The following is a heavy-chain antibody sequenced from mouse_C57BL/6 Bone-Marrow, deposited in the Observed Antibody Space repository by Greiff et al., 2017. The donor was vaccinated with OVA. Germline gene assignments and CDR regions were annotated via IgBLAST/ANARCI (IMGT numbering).Heavy chain of an antibody. J-gene: IGHJ3*01. CDR1: GFSFNTYA. CDR2: IRSKSNNYAT. CDR3: VRQGLRLRFAY. V-gene: IGHV10-1*01. Sequence: EVQLVESGGGLVQPKGSLKLSCAASGFSFNTYAMNWVRQAPGKGLEWVARIRSKSNNYATYYADSVKDRFTISRDDSESMLYLQMNNLKTEDTAMYYCVRQGLRLRFAYWGQGTLVTVSA. D-gene: IGHD2-4*01.